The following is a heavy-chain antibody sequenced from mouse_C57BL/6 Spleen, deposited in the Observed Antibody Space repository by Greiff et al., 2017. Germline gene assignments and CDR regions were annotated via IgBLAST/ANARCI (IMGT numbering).Heavy chain of an antibody. J-gene: IGHJ2*01. CDR3: ARPLDYEGVFDY. CDR1: GFSLTSYG. D-gene: IGHD2-4*01. CDR2: IWSGGST. V-gene: IGHV2-2*01. Sequence: VKLQQSGPGLVQPSQSLSITCTVSGFSLTSYGVHWVRQSPGQGLEWLGVIWSGGSTDYYAAFISRLSISKDNSKTRVFFKMHSLQADDTAIYYCARPLDYEGVFDYWGQGTTLTVSS.